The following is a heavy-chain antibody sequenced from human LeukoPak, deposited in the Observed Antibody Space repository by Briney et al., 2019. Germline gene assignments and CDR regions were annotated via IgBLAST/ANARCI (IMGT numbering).Heavy chain of an antibody. CDR1: GGSFSGYY. Sequence: SETLSLTCAVYGGSFSGYYWSWVRQPPGKGLEWIGEINHSGSTNYNPSLKSRGTISVDTSKNQFSLKLSSVTAADTAVYYCASHSGYDYFDYWGQGTLVTVSA. V-gene: IGHV4-34*01. D-gene: IGHD5-12*01. CDR2: INHSGST. J-gene: IGHJ4*02. CDR3: ASHSGYDYFDY.